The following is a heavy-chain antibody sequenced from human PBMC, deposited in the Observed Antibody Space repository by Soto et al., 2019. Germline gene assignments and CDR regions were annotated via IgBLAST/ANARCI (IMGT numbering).Heavy chain of an antibody. J-gene: IGHJ3*02. CDR3: ARGPSTSSIGTFYI. V-gene: IGHV4-4*07. D-gene: IGHD6-6*01. CDR1: GGSISSFY. Sequence: QVQLQESGPGLVKPSETLSLTCSVSGGSISSFYWNWIRQPAGKGLEWIGRIYRNGHTDDNPSLNRRNTMSADTSKNKFSLQYSSVTDADTARYYWARGPSTSSIGTFYIWGHGKMVAVSS. CDR2: IYRNGHT.